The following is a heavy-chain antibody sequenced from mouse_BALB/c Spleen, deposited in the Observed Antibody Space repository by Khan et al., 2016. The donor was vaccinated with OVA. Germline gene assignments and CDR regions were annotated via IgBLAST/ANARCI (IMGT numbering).Heavy chain of an antibody. D-gene: IGHD1-1*01. V-gene: IGHV1S41*01. CDR1: GYTFTSYW. J-gene: IGHJ4*01. Sequence: DLVKPGASVKLSCKASGYTFTSYWINWIKQRPGQGLEWIGRIAPGSGSSSYNEMFKGKATLTLDTSSSTAYLQLSSLSSEDSAVYFWARENYDGRTCYAMDYGGQGTSVTVSS. CDR2: IAPGSGSS. CDR3: ARENYDGRTCYAMDY.